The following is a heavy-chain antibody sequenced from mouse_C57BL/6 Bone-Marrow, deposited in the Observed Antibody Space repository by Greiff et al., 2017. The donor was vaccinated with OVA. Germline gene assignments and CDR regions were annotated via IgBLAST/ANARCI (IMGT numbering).Heavy chain of an antibody. CDR2: ISYDGSN. D-gene: IGHD2-1*01. J-gene: IGHJ4*01. CDR1: GYSITSGYY. CDR3: AREGNYHYAMDY. V-gene: IGHV3-6*01. Sequence: VQLQQSGPGLVKPSQSLSLTCSVTGYSITSGYYWNWIRQFPGNKLAWMGYISYDGSNNYNPSLKNRISITRDTSKNQFFLKLNSVTTEDTATYYCAREGNYHYAMDYWGQGTSVTVSS.